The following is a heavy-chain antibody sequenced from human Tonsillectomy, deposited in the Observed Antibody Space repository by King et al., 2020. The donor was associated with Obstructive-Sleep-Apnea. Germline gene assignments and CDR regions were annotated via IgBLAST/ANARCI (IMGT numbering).Heavy chain of an antibody. CDR1: GFSLSSSGMC. J-gene: IGHJ6*02. V-gene: IGHV2-70*11. CDR2: VDWGDDK. Sequence: VTLKESGPALVKSTQTLTLTCTFSGFSLSSSGMCVSWLRHPPGKALEWLARVDWGDDKYYSTSLKTRLTISKDTSKNQVVLTMTNMDPVDTATYYCARTTRIIGPTGNYYPMDVWGQGTTVTVSS. D-gene: IGHD1-14*01. CDR3: ARTTRIIGPTGNYYPMDV.